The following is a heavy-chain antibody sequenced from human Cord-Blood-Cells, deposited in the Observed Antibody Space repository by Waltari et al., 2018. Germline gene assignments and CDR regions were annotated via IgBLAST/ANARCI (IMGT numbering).Heavy chain of an antibody. Sequence: QLQLQESGPGLVKPSETLSLTCTVSGGSISSSSYYWGWIRQPPGQGLEWIGSIYYSGSTYYNPSLKSRVTISVDTSKNQFSLKLSSVTAADTAVYYCARRSGKQLDYFDYWGQGTLVTVSS. D-gene: IGHD6-6*01. V-gene: IGHV4-39*01. J-gene: IGHJ4*02. CDR2: IYYSGST. CDR1: GGSISSSSYY. CDR3: ARRSGKQLDYFDY.